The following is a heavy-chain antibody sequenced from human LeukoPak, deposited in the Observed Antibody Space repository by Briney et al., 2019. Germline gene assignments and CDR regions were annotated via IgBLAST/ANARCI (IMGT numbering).Heavy chain of an antibody. CDR2: ISHSGST. J-gene: IGHJ4*02. CDR3: ARDGYYYDGSLHY. D-gene: IGHD3-22*01. CDR1: GYSISTGYF. V-gene: IGHV4-38-2*02. Sequence: SETLSLTCAVSGYSISTGYFWAWIRQSPGKGLEWIGSISHSGSTYSKSSLKSRVIISVDTSNNQFSLKLTSVTAADTATYYCARDGYYYDGSLHYWGQGMRVAVSS.